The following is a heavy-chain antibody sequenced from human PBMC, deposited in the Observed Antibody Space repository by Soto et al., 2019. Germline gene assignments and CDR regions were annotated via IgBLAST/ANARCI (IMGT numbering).Heavy chain of an antibody. Sequence: SETLSLTCAVSGGSISSGGYSWSWIRQPPGKGLEWIGYIYYSGSTYYNPSLKSRVTISVDTSKNQFSLKLSSVTAADTAVYYCARSSPVDPSYYYDRNPFDYWGQGTLVTVSS. V-gene: IGHV4-31*11. D-gene: IGHD3-22*01. CDR1: GGSISSGGYS. CDR2: IYYSGST. CDR3: ARSSPVDPSYYYDRNPFDY. J-gene: IGHJ4*02.